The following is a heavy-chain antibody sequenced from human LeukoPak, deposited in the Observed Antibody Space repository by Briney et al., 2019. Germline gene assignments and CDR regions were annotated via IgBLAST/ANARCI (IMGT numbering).Heavy chain of an antibody. CDR2: INPTGDST. CDR1: GYTFTSYY. D-gene: IGHD1-1*01. J-gene: IGHJ5*02. V-gene: IGHV1-46*01. Sequence: GASVKGSCKASGYTFTSYYMHWVRQAPGQGLEWMGLINPTGDSTDYAQKFQGRVTMTRDLSTSTDYLELSSLRSEDTAIYYCARDNSLDHNSWWFDPWGQGTLVTVSS. CDR3: ARDNSLDHNSWWFDP.